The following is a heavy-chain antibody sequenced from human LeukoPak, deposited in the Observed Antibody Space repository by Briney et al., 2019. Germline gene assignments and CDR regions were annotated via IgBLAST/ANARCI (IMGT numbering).Heavy chain of an antibody. D-gene: IGHD5-18*01. V-gene: IGHV3-9*01. CDR3: AGGSYGHGGY. CDR2: ISWNSGSI. Sequence: GRSLRLSCAASGYTFDDYAMHWVRQAPGKGLEWVSGISWNSGSIGYADSVKGRFTISRDNAKNSLYLQMNSLRAEDTAVYYCAGGSYGHGGYWGQGTLVTVSS. J-gene: IGHJ4*02. CDR1: GYTFDDYA.